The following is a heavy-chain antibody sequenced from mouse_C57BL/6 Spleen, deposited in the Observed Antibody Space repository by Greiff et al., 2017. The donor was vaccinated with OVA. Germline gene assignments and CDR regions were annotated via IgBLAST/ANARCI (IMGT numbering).Heavy chain of an antibody. CDR1: GFNIKDYY. Sequence: EVQLQQSGAELVKPGASVKLSCTASGFNIKDYYMHWVKQRTEQGLEWIGRIDPEDGETKYAPKFQGKATITADTSSNTAYLQLSSLTSEDTAVYYCASYYGSTSLYWYFDVWGTGTTVTVSS. CDR2: IDPEDGET. D-gene: IGHD1-1*01. V-gene: IGHV14-2*01. CDR3: ASYYGSTSLYWYFDV. J-gene: IGHJ1*03.